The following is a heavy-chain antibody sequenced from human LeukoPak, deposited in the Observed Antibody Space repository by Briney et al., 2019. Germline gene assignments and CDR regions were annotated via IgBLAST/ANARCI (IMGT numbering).Heavy chain of an antibody. V-gene: IGHV3-33*06. CDR2: IWYDGSNK. D-gene: IGHD6-13*01. Sequence: QPGGSLRLSCAASGFTFSSYGMHWVRQAAGKGLEWVAVIWYDGSNKYYADSVKGRFTISRDNSKNTLYLQMNSLGAEDTAVYFCAKDRGIAAAGLHDYWGQGTLVTVSS. CDR3: AKDRGIAAAGLHDY. J-gene: IGHJ4*02. CDR1: GFTFSSYG.